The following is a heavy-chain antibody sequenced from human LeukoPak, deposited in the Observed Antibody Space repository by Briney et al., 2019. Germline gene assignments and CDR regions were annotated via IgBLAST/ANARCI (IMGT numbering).Heavy chain of an antibody. V-gene: IGHV3-66*01. CDR2: IYRDGSS. CDR1: GFTVSSNH. Sequence: GGSLRLSCAASGFTVSSNHMSWVRQAPGKGLEGCSVIYRDGSSYYAESVKGRFTISRDNSKNTLYIQMNSLRAEDTAVYYCARSFYDILVGYYQYFDYWGQGTLVTVSS. J-gene: IGHJ4*02. CDR3: ARSFYDILVGYYQYFDY. D-gene: IGHD3-9*01.